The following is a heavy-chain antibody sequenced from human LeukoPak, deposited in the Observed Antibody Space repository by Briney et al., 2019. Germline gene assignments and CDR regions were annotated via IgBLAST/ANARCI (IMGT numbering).Heavy chain of an antibody. D-gene: IGHD2-2*01. V-gene: IGHV1-18*01. CDR3: ARDSVVPAAPDY. J-gene: IGHJ4*02. CDR2: ISAYNGNT. CDR1: GYTFTSYG. Sequence: ASVKVSCKASGYTFTSYGISWVRQAPRQGLEWMGWISAYNGNTNYAQKLQGRVTMTTDTPTSTAYMELRSLRSDDTAVYYCARDSVVPAAPDYWGQGTLVTVSS.